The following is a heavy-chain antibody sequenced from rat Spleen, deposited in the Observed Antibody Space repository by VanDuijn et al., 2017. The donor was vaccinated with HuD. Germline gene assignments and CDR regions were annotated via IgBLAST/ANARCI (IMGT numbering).Heavy chain of an antibody. CDR1: GFTFSDYN. V-gene: IGHV5S23*01. D-gene: IGHD1-10*01. Sequence: EVQLVESGGGLVQPGRSLKVSCAASGFTFSDYNMAWVRQAPKKGLEWVATISPSGVTYYPDSVKDRFTISRDNAKSTLYLQMDSLRSEDTASYYCARHGLYSNYGWFAYWGQGTLVTVSS. CDR2: ISPSGVT. CDR3: ARHGLYSNYGWFAY. J-gene: IGHJ3*01.